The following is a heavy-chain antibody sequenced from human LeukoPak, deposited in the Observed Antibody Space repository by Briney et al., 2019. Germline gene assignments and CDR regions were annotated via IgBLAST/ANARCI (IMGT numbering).Heavy chain of an antibody. CDR1: GGSFSGYY. CDR3: AREGSYFGDYGGNSGFGAFDI. D-gene: IGHD4-23*01. J-gene: IGHJ3*02. Sequence: PSETLSLTCAIYGGSFSGYYWSWIRQPPGKGLEWIGEINHRGGTNYNPSLKSRVTISVDTSKNQFSLKLSSVTAADTAVYYCAREGSYFGDYGGNSGFGAFDIWGQGTMVTVSS. CDR2: INHRGGT. V-gene: IGHV4-34*01.